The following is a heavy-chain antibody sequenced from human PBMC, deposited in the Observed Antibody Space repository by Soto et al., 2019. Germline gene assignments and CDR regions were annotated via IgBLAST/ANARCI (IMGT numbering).Heavy chain of an antibody. Sequence: SGPTLVNPTQTLTLTCTFSGFSFDMNKARVGWVRPPPGKALEWVALIYWDGDEHYSPSLKNRLSITKDTSKDQVVLTLTAVHPADTATYYCVKGARGTYGNDYFEHWGPGTLVTVSS. J-gene: IGHJ4*02. D-gene: IGHD2-8*01. CDR3: VKGARGTYGNDYFEH. CDR2: IYWDGDE. V-gene: IGHV2-5*02. CDR1: GFSFDMNKAR.